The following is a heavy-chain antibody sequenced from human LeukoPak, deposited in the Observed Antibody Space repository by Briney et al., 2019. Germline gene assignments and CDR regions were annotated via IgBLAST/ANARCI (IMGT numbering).Heavy chain of an antibody. D-gene: IGHD3-3*02. CDR2: IKQDGSEK. Sequence: GSLRLSCAASGFTFSSYWMSWVRQAPGKGLEWVANIKQDGSEKYYVDSVKGRFTISRDNAKNSLYLQMNSLRAEDTAVYYCARDGISRPYPPYFQHWGQGTLVTVSS. V-gene: IGHV3-7*01. J-gene: IGHJ1*01. CDR1: GFTFSSYW. CDR3: ARDGISRPYPPYFQH.